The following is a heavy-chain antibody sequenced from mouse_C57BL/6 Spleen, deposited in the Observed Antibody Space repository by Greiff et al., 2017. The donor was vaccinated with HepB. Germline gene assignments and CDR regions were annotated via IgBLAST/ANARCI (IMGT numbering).Heavy chain of an antibody. D-gene: IGHD1-2*01. V-gene: IGHV2-6*01. Sequence: VKLMESGPGLVAPSQSLSITCTVSGFSLTSYGVDWVRQSPGKGLEWLGVIWGVGSTNYNSALKSRLSISKDNSKSQVFLKMNSLQTDDTAMYYWARGGEYYGRGFAYWGQGTLVTVSA. CDR1: GFSLTSYG. J-gene: IGHJ3*01. CDR2: IWGVGST. CDR3: ARGGEYYGRGFAY.